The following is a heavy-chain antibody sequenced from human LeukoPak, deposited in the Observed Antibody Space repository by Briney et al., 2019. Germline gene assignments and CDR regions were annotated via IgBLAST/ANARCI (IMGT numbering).Heavy chain of an antibody. CDR1: GYSFTSYW. Sequence: GESLKISCKGSGYSFTSYWIGWVRQMPGKGLEWMGIIHPGGSDSRYSPSFQGQVTISADKSISTAYLQWSSLKASDTAMYYCARHLHNWNYVGFYYVHGMDVWGQGTTVTVSS. CDR3: ARHLHNWNYVGFYYVHGMDV. J-gene: IGHJ6*02. CDR2: IHPGGSDS. V-gene: IGHV5-51*01. D-gene: IGHD1-1*01.